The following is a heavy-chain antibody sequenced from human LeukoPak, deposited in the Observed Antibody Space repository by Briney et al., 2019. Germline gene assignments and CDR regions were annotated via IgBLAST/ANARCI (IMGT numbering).Heavy chain of an antibody. V-gene: IGHV3-30*03. J-gene: IGHJ4*02. D-gene: IGHD6-6*01. CDR3: ARDSSPLDEYSSSSFDY. CDR1: GFTFSSYG. CDR2: MSSDGSKK. Sequence: GGSLRLSCAASGFTFSSYGMHWVRQAPGKGLEWVAVMSSDGSKKYYADSVKGRFTISRDNSKNTLYLQMNSLRAEDTAVYYCARDSSPLDEYSSSSFDYWGQGTLVTVSS.